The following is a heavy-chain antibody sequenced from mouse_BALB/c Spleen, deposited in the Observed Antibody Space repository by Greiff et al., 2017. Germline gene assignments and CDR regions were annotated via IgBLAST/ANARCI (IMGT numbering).Heavy chain of an antibody. CDR1: GFTFSSYA. D-gene: IGHD1-1*01. CDR2: ISSGGSYT. J-gene: IGHJ2*01. Sequence: EVKLMESGGGLVKPGGSLKLSCAASGFTFSSYAMSWVRQTPEKRLEWVATISSGGSYTYYPDSVKGRFTISRDNAKNTLYLQMSSLRSEDTAMYYCARPGSSYKGLDYWGQGTTLTVSS. CDR3: ARPGSSYKGLDY. V-gene: IGHV5-9-3*01.